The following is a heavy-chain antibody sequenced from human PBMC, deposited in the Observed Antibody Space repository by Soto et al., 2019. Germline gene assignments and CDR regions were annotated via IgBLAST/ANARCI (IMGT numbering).Heavy chain of an antibody. CDR1: WFSFNYKEKV. J-gene: IGHJ4*02. Sequence: QTVTLTCIFSWFSFNYKEKVVAWNPQPTRKALEWLALIPWDGEKRYGPSLKSRLTITKDTSENQVFLTMANMYHVDTATYFCSQRRGDLMTDHYYLDFRGQGTLGT. D-gene: IGHD3-9*01. CDR3: SQRRGDLMTDHYYLDF. V-gene: IGHV2-5*05. CDR2: IPWDGEK.